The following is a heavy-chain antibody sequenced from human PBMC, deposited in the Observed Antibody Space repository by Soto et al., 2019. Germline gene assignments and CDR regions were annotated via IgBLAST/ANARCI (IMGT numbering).Heavy chain of an antibody. J-gene: IGHJ4*02. V-gene: IGHV4-61*01. CDR1: GDSVRSSSYY. CDR3: ARDPAYGSYFDH. CDR2: GYYSGRT. Sequence: QVQLQESGPGLVKPSETLSLTCTVSGDSVRSSSYYWTWIRQPPGKALEWIGYGYYSGRTNYNPSLKSRVTISVDTSKNQFSLKLSSVTADDTAVYSCARDPAYGSYFDHWGQGTLVTVSS. D-gene: IGHD3-10*01.